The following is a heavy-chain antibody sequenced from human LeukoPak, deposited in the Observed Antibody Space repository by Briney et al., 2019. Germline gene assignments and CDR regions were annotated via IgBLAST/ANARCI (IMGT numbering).Heavy chain of an antibody. CDR3: ARGPILHYDFWSGYYY. Sequence: SETLSLTCAVYGGSFSGYYWSWIRQPPGKGLEWIGEINHSGSTNYNPSLKSRVTISVDTSKNQFPLKLSSVTAADTAVYYCARGPILHYDFWSGYYYWGQGTLVTVSS. CDR1: GGSFSGYY. V-gene: IGHV4-34*01. J-gene: IGHJ4*02. D-gene: IGHD3-3*01. CDR2: INHSGST.